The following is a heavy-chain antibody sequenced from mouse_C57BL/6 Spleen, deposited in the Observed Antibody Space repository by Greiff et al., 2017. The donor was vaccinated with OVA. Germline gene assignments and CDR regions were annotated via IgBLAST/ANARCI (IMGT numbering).Heavy chain of an antibody. D-gene: IGHD2-3*01. Sequence: EVQLQQSGPELVKPGASVKIPCKASGYTFTDYNMDWVKQSHGQSLEWIGDINPNNGGTIYNQKFKGKATLTVDKSSSTAYMELRSLTSEDTAVYYWARWEMEDSGDGWFAYWGQGTLVTVSA. CDR3: ARWEMEDSGDGWFAY. CDR1: GYTFTDYN. CDR2: INPNNGGT. V-gene: IGHV1-18*01. J-gene: IGHJ3*01.